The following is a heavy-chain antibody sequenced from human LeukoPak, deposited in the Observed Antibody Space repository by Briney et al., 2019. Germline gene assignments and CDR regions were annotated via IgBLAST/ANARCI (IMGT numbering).Heavy chain of an antibody. V-gene: IGHV4-39*02. Sequence: SETLSLTCNVSGGSISTTTNSWGWAWIRQRPTKGLEWIGSIYYGGSPYYTSSLKSRVTISVDTSKNQFSLKLASLTAADTAVYYCARDQYYDVSTYYEIDYWGQGTLVTVSS. CDR2: IYYGGSP. D-gene: IGHD3-22*01. J-gene: IGHJ4*02. CDR3: ARDQYYDVSTYYEIDY. CDR1: GGSISTTTNS.